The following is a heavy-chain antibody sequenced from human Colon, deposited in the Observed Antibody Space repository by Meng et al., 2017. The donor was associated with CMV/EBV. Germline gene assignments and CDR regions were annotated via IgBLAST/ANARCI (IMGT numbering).Heavy chain of an antibody. V-gene: IGHV3-48*03. Sequence: GESLKISCAASGFTFSRHGMHWVRQAPGKGLEWVSYISSSGSTIYYADSVKGRFTISRDNAKNSLYLQMNSLRAEDTAVYYCARDRAGWELLGVYFDYWGQGTLVTVSS. CDR1: GFTFSRHG. J-gene: IGHJ4*02. D-gene: IGHD1-26*01. CDR2: ISSSGSTI. CDR3: ARDRAGWELLGVYFDY.